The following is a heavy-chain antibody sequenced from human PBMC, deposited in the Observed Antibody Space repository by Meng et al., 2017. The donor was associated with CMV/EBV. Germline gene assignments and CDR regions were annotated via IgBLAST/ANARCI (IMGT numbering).Heavy chain of an antibody. D-gene: IGHD1-7*01. CDR3: ARVGNSYFTFDY. J-gene: IGHJ4*02. CDR2: IYYSGST. CDR1: GGSISSGDYY. Sequence: QTLSLTCTVSGGSISSGDYYWSWIRQPPGKGLEWIGYIYYSGSTYYNPSLKSRVTISVDTSKNQFSLKLSSVTAADTAVYYCARVGNSYFTFDYWGQGTLVTVSS. V-gene: IGHV4-30-4*08.